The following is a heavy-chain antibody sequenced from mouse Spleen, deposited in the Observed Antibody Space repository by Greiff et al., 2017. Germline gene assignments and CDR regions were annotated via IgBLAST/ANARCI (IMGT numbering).Heavy chain of an antibody. CDR3: TREVER. J-gene: IGHJ3*02. Sequence: QVQLKQSGAELVRPGASVTLSCKASCYTFTDYEMHWVKQTPVHGLEWIGAIDPETGGTAYNQKFKGKAILTADKSSSTAYMELRSLTSEDSAVYYCTREVERWRQGTLVTVSA. CDR2: IDPETGGT. D-gene: IGHD1-1*01. CDR1: CYTFTDYE. V-gene: IGHV1-15*01.